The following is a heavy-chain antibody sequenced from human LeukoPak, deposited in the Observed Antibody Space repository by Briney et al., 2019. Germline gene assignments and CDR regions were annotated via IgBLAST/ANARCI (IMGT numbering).Heavy chain of an antibody. CDR1: GYTFTSYD. D-gene: IGHD3-10*01. V-gene: IGHV1-8*03. J-gene: IGHJ4*02. CDR3: ATGQLPYGSGSDSFFDY. CDR2: MNPNSGNT. Sequence: ASVKVSCKASGYTFTSYDINWVRQATGQGLEWMGWMNPNSGNTGYAQKFQGRVTITRNTSISTAYMELSSLRSEDTAVYYCATGQLPYGSGSDSFFDYWGQGTLVTVSS.